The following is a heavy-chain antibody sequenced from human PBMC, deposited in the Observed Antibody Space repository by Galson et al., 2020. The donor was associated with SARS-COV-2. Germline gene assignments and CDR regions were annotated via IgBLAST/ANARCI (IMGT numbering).Heavy chain of an antibody. J-gene: IGHJ6*02. CDR2: IYTSGNT. V-gene: IGHV4-61*02. Sequence: SETLTPTCTVSGTPIRCGRYYCSWTRHPAGKGLESIGRIYTSGNTNYNPSLKSRVSISLDTSKNQFSLRLRSVTAADTAVYYFARGEFFEFNYYGMDVWGQGTTVTVSS. D-gene: IGHD3-3*01. CDR1: GTPIRCGRYY. CDR3: ARGEFFEFNYYGMDV.